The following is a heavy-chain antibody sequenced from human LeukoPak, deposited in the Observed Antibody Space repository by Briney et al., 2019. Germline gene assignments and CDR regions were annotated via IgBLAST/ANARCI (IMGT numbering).Heavy chain of an antibody. Sequence: GGSLRLSCADSGLTFRTHWMHWVRQAPGKGLVWVSCISTDGSITYYADSVKGRFTISRDNSKNTLYLQVNSLRAEDTAVYYCAGGLTWILHWGQGTLVTVSS. J-gene: IGHJ4*02. D-gene: IGHD5-12*01. CDR1: GLTFRTHW. CDR2: ISTDGSIT. V-gene: IGHV3-74*01. CDR3: AGGLTWILH.